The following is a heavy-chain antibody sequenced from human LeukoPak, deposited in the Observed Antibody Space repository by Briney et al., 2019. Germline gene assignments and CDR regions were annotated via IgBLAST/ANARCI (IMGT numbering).Heavy chain of an antibody. CDR2: FDHTGTT. CDR3: ARGRWFDY. Sequence: SETLSLTCTVSGGSISSSDYYWGWIRHPPGKGLEWIGSFDHTGTTYYNPSLKSRVTISVDTSKNQFSLKLSPVTAADTAVYYCARGRWFDYWGQGTLVTVSS. D-gene: IGHD4-23*01. V-gene: IGHV4-39*07. CDR1: GGSISSSDYY. J-gene: IGHJ4*02.